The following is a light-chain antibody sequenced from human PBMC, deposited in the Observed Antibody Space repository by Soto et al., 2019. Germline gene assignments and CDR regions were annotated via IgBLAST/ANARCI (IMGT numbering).Light chain of an antibody. J-gene: IGKJ5*01. CDR2: DAS. CDR3: QQCNNWPPIT. V-gene: IGKV3-11*01. Sequence: EIVLTQSPATLSLSPGERATLSCRASQSVSHYLAWYQQRPGQAPRLLIYDASSRAPGIPARFSGSGSGTDFTLTISSLETDDFAVYYCQQCNNWPPITFGQGTRLEIK. CDR1: QSVSHY.